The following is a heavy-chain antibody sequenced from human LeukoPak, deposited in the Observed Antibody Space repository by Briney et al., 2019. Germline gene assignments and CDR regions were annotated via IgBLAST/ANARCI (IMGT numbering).Heavy chain of an antibody. CDR2: ISSSGSGGNT. J-gene: IGHJ2*01. CDR3: AKDRTVGASYWYFDL. Sequence: GGSLRLSCTASRFICSDYAMSWARQAPGKGLEWVAGISSSGSGGNTYYADSVKGRFTISRDTSKNILFLQMNTLRAEDTAIYYCAKDRTVGASYWYFDLWGRGTLVTVS. D-gene: IGHD1-26*01. CDR1: RFICSDYA. V-gene: IGHV3-23*01.